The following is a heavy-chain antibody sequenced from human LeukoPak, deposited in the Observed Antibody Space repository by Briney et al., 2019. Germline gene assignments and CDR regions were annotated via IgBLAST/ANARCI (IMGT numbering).Heavy chain of an antibody. V-gene: IGHV4-59*01. CDR2: IYYSGST. D-gene: IGHD2-21*02. CDR3: ARDLVRMTYDAFDI. CDR1: GGSISSYY. Sequence: PSETLSLTCTVSGGSISSYYWSWIRQPPGKGLEWIGYIYYSGSTNYNPSLKSRVTISVDTSKNQFSLKLSSVTAAGTAVYYCARDLVRMTYDAFDIWGQGTMVTVSS. J-gene: IGHJ3*02.